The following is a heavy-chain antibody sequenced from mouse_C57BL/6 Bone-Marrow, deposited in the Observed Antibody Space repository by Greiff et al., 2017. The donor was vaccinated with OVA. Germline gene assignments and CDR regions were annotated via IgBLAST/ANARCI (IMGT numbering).Heavy chain of an antibody. CDR1: GFTFSSYG. V-gene: IGHV5-6*01. J-gene: IGHJ3*01. Sequence: EVNVVESGGDLVKPGGSLKLSCAASGFTFSSYGMSWVRQTPDKRLEWVATISSGGSYTYYPDSVKGRFTISRDNAKNTLYLQMSSLKSEDTAMYYCAMGLPFAYWGQGTLVTVSA. CDR3: AMGLPFAY. D-gene: IGHD2-2*01. CDR2: ISSGGSYT.